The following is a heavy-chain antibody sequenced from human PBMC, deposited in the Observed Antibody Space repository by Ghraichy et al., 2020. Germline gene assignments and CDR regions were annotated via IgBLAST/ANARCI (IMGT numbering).Heavy chain of an antibody. CDR3: ARGYGSGNLDAFDI. V-gene: IGHV1-69*02. J-gene: IGHJ3*02. Sequence: SVKVSCKASGDIFSDKTINWVRQAPGQGLEWMGRFIPISGIAKYAQKLQGGVTITAEKSTTTLYMELSSLISGDTAVYYCARGYGSGNLDAFDIWGQGTMVTVSS. CDR1: GDIFSDKT. CDR2: FIPISGIA. D-gene: IGHD3-10*01.